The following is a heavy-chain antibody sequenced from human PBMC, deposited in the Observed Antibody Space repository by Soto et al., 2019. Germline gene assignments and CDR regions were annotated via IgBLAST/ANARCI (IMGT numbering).Heavy chain of an antibody. CDR1: GGSFRSDV. D-gene: IGHD1-26*01. Sequence: QVQLVQSGPEVKKPGSSVKVSCKASGGSFRSDVFSWVRQAPGQGLEWMGRIIPIFGAANYAQKFQDRVTITADEASSTVYMELSSLTSDDTAVYYCARDPGQDCSTTICYHRGWFDPWGQGTLVTVSS. V-gene: IGHV1-69*18. J-gene: IGHJ5*02. CDR3: ARDPGQDCSTTICYHRGWFDP. CDR2: IIPIFGAA.